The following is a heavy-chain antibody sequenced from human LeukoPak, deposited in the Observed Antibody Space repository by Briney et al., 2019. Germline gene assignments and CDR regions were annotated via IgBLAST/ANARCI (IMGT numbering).Heavy chain of an antibody. CDR2: IKQDGSEK. V-gene: IGHV3-7*01. Sequence: PGGSLRLSCTASGFTFSTYAMSWVRQAPGKGLEWVANIKQDGSEKYYVDSVKGRFTISRDNAKNSLYLQMNSLRAEDTAVYYCARDWGSSTSGYYYYYGMDVWGQGTTVTVSS. D-gene: IGHD2-2*01. CDR3: ARDWGSSTSGYYYYYGMDV. J-gene: IGHJ6*02. CDR1: GFTFSTYA.